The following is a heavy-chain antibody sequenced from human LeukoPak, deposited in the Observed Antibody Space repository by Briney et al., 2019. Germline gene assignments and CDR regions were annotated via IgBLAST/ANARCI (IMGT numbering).Heavy chain of an antibody. CDR3: ARTPSEIGGYYPEYFRH. CDR2: IKSDGST. J-gene: IGHJ1*01. Sequence: GGSLRLSCAASGFTFNSYWMLWLPHAPGKGLVWVSRIKSDGSTNYEDSVKGRCTISRDNAKNTLSLQMNSLRAEDAGVYYCARTPSEIGGYYPEYFRHWGQGTLVTVSS. V-gene: IGHV3-74*01. CDR1: GFTFNSYW. D-gene: IGHD3-22*01.